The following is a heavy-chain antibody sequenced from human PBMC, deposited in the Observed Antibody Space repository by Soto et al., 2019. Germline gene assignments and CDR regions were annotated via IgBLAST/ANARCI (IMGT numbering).Heavy chain of an antibody. CDR3: ASLIRRGYSYDAALDY. J-gene: IGHJ4*02. CDR1: GFTFSDYY. CDR2: ISSSGSTI. V-gene: IGHV3-11*01. D-gene: IGHD5-18*01. Sequence: QVQLVESGGGLVKPGGSLRLSCAASGFTFSDYYMSWIRQAPGKGLEWVSYISSSGSTIYYADSVKGRFTISRDNAKNSLYLQMNSLRAEDTAVYYCASLIRRGYSYDAALDYWGQGTLVTVSS.